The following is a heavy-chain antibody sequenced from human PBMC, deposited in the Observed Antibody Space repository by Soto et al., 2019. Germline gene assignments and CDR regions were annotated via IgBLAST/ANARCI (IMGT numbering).Heavy chain of an antibody. V-gene: IGHV1-69*12. CDR3: AMSSPMGSNWFDP. CDR1: GGTFSSYA. D-gene: IGHD1-26*01. J-gene: IGHJ5*02. Sequence: QVQLVKSVAEVKKPGSSVKVSCKASGGTFSSYAISWVRQAPGQGLEWMGGIIPIFGTANYAQKFQGRVTLTADESTSTAYMSLSSLRSEDTAVYSCAMSSPMGSNWFDPWGQGTLVTFSA. CDR2: IIPIFGTA.